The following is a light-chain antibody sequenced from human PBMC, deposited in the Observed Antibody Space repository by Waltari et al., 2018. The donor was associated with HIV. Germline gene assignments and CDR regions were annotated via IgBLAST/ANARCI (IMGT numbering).Light chain of an antibody. CDR1: SSDVGAYNF. Sequence: QSALTQPASVSGSPGQSITISCTGSSSDVGAYNFVSWYQKHPGKAPKVLIHEVSNRPSGVSNRFSASKSGNTASLTISGLQAEDEADYSCSSYTGDNSVLFGGGTKLSVV. CDR2: EVS. J-gene: IGLJ3*02. CDR3: SSYTGDNSVL. V-gene: IGLV2-14*01.